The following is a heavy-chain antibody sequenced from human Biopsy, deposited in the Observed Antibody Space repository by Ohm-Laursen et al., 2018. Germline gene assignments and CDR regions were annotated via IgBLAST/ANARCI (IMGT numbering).Heavy chain of an antibody. V-gene: IGHV4-59*01. Sequence: GTLSLTCSVSGGSISGYHWSWIRKSPGKGLEWLAYITYTGGITSNPSLNGRATMSLDTSKNQFSLRLIYVTAADTAVYYCARMPHFDYWGQGILVTVSS. CDR1: GGSISGYH. J-gene: IGHJ4*02. CDR2: ITYTGGI. D-gene: IGHD2-2*01. CDR3: ARMPHFDY.